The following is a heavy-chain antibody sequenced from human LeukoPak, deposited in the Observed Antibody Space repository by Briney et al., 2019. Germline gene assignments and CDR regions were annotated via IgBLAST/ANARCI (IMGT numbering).Heavy chain of an antibody. CDR2: INPNSGVT. V-gene: IGHV1-2*02. D-gene: IGHD3-22*01. CDR3: ARVDYYDSSGYSEGAFDI. CDR1: GYTFTGYY. J-gene: IGHJ3*02. Sequence: ASVKVSCKASGYTFTGYYMHWVPQAPGQGLEWMGWINPNSGVTNYAQKFQGRVTMTRDTSISTAYMELSRLRSDDTTVYYGARVDYYDSSGYSEGAFDIWGQGTMVTVSS.